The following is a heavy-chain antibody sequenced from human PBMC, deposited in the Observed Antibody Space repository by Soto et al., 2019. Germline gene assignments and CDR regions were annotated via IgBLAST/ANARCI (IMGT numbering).Heavy chain of an antibody. CDR1: GGSISSSSYY. CDR2: IYYSGST. J-gene: IGHJ4*02. D-gene: IGHD3-3*01. Sequence: QLQLHESGPGLVKPSETLSLTCTVSGGSISSSSYYWGWIRLPPGKGLEWIGSIYYSGSTYYNPSLKSRVTISVDTSKNQFSLKLSSVTAADTAVYYCVEGPFLEWLQRGPTIDYWGQGTLVTVSS. V-gene: IGHV4-39*01. CDR3: VEGPFLEWLQRGPTIDY.